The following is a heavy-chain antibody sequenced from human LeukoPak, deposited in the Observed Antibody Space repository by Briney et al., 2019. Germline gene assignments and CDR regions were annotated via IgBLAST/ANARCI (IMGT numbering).Heavy chain of an antibody. CDR3: AKNDIWSGYYGH. Sequence: SETLSLACIVSGGSVSNSDYYWGWIRQPPGRGLEWIGNISYSGKTYYNPSLKSPVTISAATTKYQLSLKLSSVTAANTALYFCAKNDIWSGYYGHWGQGILVTVPS. CDR1: GGSVSNSDYY. V-gene: IGHV4-39*01. D-gene: IGHD3-3*01. J-gene: IGHJ4*02. CDR2: ISYSGKT.